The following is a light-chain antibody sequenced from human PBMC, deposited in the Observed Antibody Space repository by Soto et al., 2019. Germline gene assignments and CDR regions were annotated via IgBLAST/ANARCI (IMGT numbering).Light chain of an antibody. V-gene: IGLV2-23*01. J-gene: IGLJ1*01. Sequence: QSALTQPASVFGSPGQSITISCTGTSSDVGSYNFVSWYQQHPGKAPKVIIYEGTKRPSGVSNRFSGSKSGNTASLTISGLQAEDEADYYCCSYAGDSTPYVFGTGTKLTVL. CDR1: SSDVGSYNF. CDR3: CSYAGDSTPYV. CDR2: EGT.